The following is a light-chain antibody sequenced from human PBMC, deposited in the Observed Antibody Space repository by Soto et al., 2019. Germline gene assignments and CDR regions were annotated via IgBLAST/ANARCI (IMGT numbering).Light chain of an antibody. CDR1: QHVSSN. CDR3: QQYNNWPYT. CDR2: RAS. V-gene: IGKV3-15*01. Sequence: EIVMTQSPSTLSVSPGGSATLSCRASQHVSSNFAWYRQKPGKAPTLLTYRASTRATAIPARFSGSGSGTDFTLTIRSLQSEDFAVYYCQQYNNWPYTFGQGTKLEIK. J-gene: IGKJ2*01.